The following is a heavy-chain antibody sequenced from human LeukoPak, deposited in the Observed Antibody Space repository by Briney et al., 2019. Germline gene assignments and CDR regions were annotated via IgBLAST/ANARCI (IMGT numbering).Heavy chain of an antibody. CDR1: RGSISSYY. D-gene: IGHD5-12*01. CDR2: IYYSGST. Sequence: PSETLSLTCTVSRGSISSYYWSWIRQPPGKGLEWIGYIYYSGSTNYNPSLKSRVTISVDTSKNQFSLKLSSVTAADTAVYYCARAPSGCEPSFDYWGQGTLVTVSS. CDR3: ARAPSGCEPSFDY. V-gene: IGHV4-59*01. J-gene: IGHJ4*02.